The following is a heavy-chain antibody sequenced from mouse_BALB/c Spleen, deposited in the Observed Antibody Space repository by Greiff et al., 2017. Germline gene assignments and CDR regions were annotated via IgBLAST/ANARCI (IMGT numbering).Heavy chain of an antibody. CDR1: GFTFSSFG. V-gene: IGHV5-17*02. CDR2: ISSGSSTI. J-gene: IGHJ2*01. CDR3: ARNPITTVVAPFDY. Sequence: EVKVVESGGGLVQPGGSRKLSCAASGFTFSSFGMHWVRQAPEKGLEWVAYISSGSSTIYYADTVKGRFTISRDNPKNTLFLQMTSLRSEDTAMYYCARNPITTVVAPFDYWGQGTTLTVSS. D-gene: IGHD1-1*01.